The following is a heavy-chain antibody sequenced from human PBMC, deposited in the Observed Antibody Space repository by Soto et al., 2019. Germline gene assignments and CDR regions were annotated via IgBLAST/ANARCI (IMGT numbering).Heavy chain of an antibody. CDR2: IRSKAYGGTT. V-gene: IGHV3-49*03. Sequence: GGSLRLSCTASGFTFGDYAMSWFRQAPGKGLEWVGFIRSKAYGGTTEYAASVKGRFTISRDDSKSIAYLQMNSLKTEDTAVYYCTRGADIVVVPAALPPLFDYWGQGTLVTVSS. J-gene: IGHJ4*02. D-gene: IGHD2-2*01. CDR3: TRGADIVVVPAALPPLFDY. CDR1: GFTFGDYA.